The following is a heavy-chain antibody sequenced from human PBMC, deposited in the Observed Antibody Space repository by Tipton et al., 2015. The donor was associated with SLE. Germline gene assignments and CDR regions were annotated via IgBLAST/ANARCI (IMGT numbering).Heavy chain of an antibody. D-gene: IGHD2-15*01. CDR2: INYSGST. J-gene: IGHJ3*02. CDR3: ARPPPYCSGGTCYCNGFDI. Sequence: TLSLTCTVSGGSISSHYWSWIRRPPGKALEWIAYINYSGSTNYNPSLMSRVTISIDTSKNQFSLKLTSVTAADTAVYYCARPPPYCSGGTCYCNGFDIWGQGAMVTVSS. CDR1: GGSISSHY. V-gene: IGHV4-59*08.